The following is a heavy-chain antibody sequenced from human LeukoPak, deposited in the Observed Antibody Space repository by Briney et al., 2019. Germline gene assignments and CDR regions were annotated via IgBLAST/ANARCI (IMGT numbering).Heavy chain of an antibody. CDR3: AKGIAARPEIDY. D-gene: IGHD6-6*01. Sequence: PGGSLRLSCAASGFTFSSYSMNWVRQAPGKGLEWVSSISSSSSYIYYADSVKGRFTISRDNAKNSLYLQMNSLRAEDAAVYYCAKGIAARPEIDYWGQGTLATVSS. CDR2: ISSSSSYI. V-gene: IGHV3-21*01. J-gene: IGHJ4*02. CDR1: GFTFSSYS.